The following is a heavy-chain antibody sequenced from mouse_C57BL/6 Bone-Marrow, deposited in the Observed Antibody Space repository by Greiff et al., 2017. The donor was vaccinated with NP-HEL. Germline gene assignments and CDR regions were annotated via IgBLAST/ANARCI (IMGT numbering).Heavy chain of an antibody. CDR1: GYTFTSYW. V-gene: IGHV1-69*01. D-gene: IGHD1-1*01. Sequence: QVQLQQPGAELVMPGASVKLSCKASGYTFTSYWMHWVKQRPGQGLEWIGEIDPSASYTNYNQKFKGKSTLTVDKSSSTAYMQLSSLTSEDSAVFYCERGEQGSRNYWGKGNTLTVPS. J-gene: IGHJ2*01. CDR3: ERGEQGSRNY. CDR2: IDPSASYT.